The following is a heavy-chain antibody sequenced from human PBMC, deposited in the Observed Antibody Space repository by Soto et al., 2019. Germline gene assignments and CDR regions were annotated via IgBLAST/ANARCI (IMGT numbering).Heavy chain of an antibody. D-gene: IGHD3-3*01. CDR1: GFTVSCYA. V-gene: IGHV3-23*01. J-gene: IGHJ4*02. Sequence: EVQLLESGGGLVQPRGSLRLSCAASGFTVSCYAMSWARQAPGKGLEWVSSVSESGIGTYYADSVKGRFTISRDTSKNTLYLQMNGLTVEDTAVYFCARDKYDRDIDHWFSEFWGPGTLVSVSS. CDR2: VSESGIGT. CDR3: ARDKYDRDIDHWFSEF.